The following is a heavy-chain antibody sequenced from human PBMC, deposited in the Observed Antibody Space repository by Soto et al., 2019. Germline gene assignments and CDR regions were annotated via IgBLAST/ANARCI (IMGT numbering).Heavy chain of an antibody. V-gene: IGHV3-23*01. Sequence: EVQLLESGGGLVQPGRSLRLSCASSGFIFANYAMSWVRQAPGKGLGWVSTVSGFGWSADYIDSVKGRFTISRDNAKKTVFLQMNTLGAENTDIYFCSGDPRSVAEKGFDYWRNVALVTVS. CDR1: GFIFANYA. D-gene: IGHD2-21*01. CDR3: SGDPRSVAEKGFDY. J-gene: IGHJ4*01. CDR2: VSGFGWSA.